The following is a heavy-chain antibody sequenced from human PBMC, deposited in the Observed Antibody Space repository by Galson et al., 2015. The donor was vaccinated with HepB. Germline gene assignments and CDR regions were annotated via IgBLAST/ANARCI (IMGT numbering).Heavy chain of an antibody. CDR2: IISMVDIA. Sequence: SVKVSCKGSGGTFSSYIITWVRQAPGQGLEWMGRIISMVDIASYGQKFQGRVTITADKSTSTAYMELSSLRSADTAVYYCARESVNYYGSGSYSDAFDIWGQGTMVTVST. J-gene: IGHJ3*02. D-gene: IGHD3-10*01. CDR3: ARESVNYYGSGSYSDAFDI. CDR1: GGTFSSYI. V-gene: IGHV1-69*04.